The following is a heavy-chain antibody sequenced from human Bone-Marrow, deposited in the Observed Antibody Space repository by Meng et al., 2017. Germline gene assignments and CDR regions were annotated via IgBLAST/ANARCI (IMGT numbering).Heavy chain of an antibody. J-gene: IGHJ4*02. D-gene: IGHD2-15*01. CDR3: AREVVVVAATGGFDY. Sequence: GGSLRLSCAASGFTFSSYAMHWVRQAPGKGLEWVAVISYDGSNKYYADSVKGRFTISRDNSKNTLYLQMNSLRAEDTAVYYCAREVVVVAATGGFDYWGQGTLVTVSS. V-gene: IGHV3-30*01. CDR2: ISYDGSNK. CDR1: GFTFSSYA.